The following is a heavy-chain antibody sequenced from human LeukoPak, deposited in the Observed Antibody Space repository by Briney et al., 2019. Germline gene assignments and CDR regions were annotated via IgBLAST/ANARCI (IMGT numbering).Heavy chain of an antibody. J-gene: IGHJ4*02. CDR1: GFTFSNYA. CDR2: ISDNGVST. Sequence: PGGSLRLSCAASGFTFSNYAMSWVRQAPGKGLEWVSAISDNGVSTYYADSVKGRFTISRENSKNTLYLQMNSLRAEDTALYYCAKSTIGYYDTGGYPDWGQGTLATVSS. V-gene: IGHV3-23*01. CDR3: AKSTIGYYDTGGYPD. D-gene: IGHD3-22*01.